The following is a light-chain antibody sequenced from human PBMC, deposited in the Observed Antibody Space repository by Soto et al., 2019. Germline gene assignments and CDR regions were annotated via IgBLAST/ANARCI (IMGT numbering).Light chain of an antibody. CDR3: MQALQAPRYT. CDR2: LGS. V-gene: IGKV2-28*01. CDR1: QSLLHNNGYNY. J-gene: IGKJ2*01. Sequence: DIVMTQSPLSLPVTPGEPASISCRSSQSLLHNNGYNYLDWYLQKPGQSPQLLIYLGSNRASGVPDRFSGSGSGTDFTLKISRVEAEDVGVYYCMQALQAPRYTFGQGTKVDIK.